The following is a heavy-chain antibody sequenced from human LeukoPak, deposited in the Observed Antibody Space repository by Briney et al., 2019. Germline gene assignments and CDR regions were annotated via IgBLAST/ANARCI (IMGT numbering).Heavy chain of an antibody. V-gene: IGHV1-8*03. J-gene: IGHJ5*02. D-gene: IGHD3-16*01. CDR3: ARDIAGATLGGWFDP. CDR1: GYTFTSYD. CDR2: MNPNSGNT. Sequence: GASVKVSCKASGYTFTSYDINWVRQATGQGLEWMGWMNPNSGNTAYAQKLQGRVIITRNTSISTAYMELNSLRSEDTAVYYCARDIAGATLGGWFDPWGQGTLVTVSS.